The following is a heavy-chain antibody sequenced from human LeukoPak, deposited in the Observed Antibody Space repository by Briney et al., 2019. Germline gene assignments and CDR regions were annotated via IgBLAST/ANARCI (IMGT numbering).Heavy chain of an antibody. V-gene: IGHV3-23*01. Sequence: GGSLRLSCVASGFSFSSYAMSWVRQAPGKGLEWVSSISASGGTTYYADSVKGRFTISRDTSKNTLYLQMNSLRVEDTAVYYCAKDGHYYDSSGYYDGGYFDYWGQGTLVTVSS. D-gene: IGHD3-22*01. CDR3: AKDGHYYDSSGYYDGGYFDY. CDR2: ISASGGTT. CDR1: GFSFSSYA. J-gene: IGHJ4*02.